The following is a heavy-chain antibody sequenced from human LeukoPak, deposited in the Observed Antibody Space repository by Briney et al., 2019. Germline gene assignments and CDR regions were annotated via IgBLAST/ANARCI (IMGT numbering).Heavy chain of an antibody. Sequence: SQTLSLTCTVSGDSIRSGSYYGSWIRQPAGKGLEWIGRIYTSGSTNYNPSLKSRVTISVDTSKNQFSLKLSSVTAADTAVYYCARGISLLGSYGLLDAFDIWGQGTMVTVSS. V-gene: IGHV4-61*02. CDR2: IYTSGST. CDR3: ARGISLLGSYGLLDAFDI. CDR1: GDSIRSGSYY. J-gene: IGHJ3*02. D-gene: IGHD5-18*01.